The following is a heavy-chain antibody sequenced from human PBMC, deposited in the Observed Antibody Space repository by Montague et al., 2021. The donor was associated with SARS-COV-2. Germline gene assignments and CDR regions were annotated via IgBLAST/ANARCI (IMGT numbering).Heavy chain of an antibody. CDR1: GDSISTDNW. CDR2: IYHTGST. V-gene: IGHV4-4*02. D-gene: IGHD2-15*01. Sequence: SETLSLTCVVFGDSISTDNWWTWVRLPPGKGLEWVGEIYHTGSTKYKPSLKSRVSMSVDKSWNQFSLRLTSVTAADTAIYYCARGSGCSGGSCYSEWDPYYDYGMDVWGQGTTVTVSS. J-gene: IGHJ6*02. CDR3: ARGSGCSGGSCYSEWDPYYDYGMDV.